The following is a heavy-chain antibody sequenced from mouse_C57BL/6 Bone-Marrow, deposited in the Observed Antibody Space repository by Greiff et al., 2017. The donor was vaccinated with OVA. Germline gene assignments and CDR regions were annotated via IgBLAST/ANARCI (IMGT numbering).Heavy chain of an antibody. D-gene: IGHD2-5*01. V-gene: IGHV2-5*01. J-gene: IGHJ4*01. CDR3: AKNDYYSNYDYAMDY. CDR1: GFSLTSYG. Sequence: VKLMESGPGLVQPSQSLSITCTVSGFSLTSYGVHWVRQSPGKGLEWLGVIWRGGSTDYNAAFMSRLSITKDNSKSQVFFKMNSLQADDTAIYDCAKNDYYSNYDYAMDYWGQGTSVTVSS. CDR2: IWRGGST.